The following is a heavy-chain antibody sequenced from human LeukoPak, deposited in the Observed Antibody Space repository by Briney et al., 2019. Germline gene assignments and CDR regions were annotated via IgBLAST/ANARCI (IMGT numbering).Heavy chain of an antibody. D-gene: IGHD3-22*01. J-gene: IGHJ4*02. CDR2: ISGSGGST. Sequence: GGSLRLSCAASGFTFSSYAMSWVRQAPGKGLEWVSAISGSGGSTYYADSVKGRFTISRDNSKNTLYLQMNSLRAEDTAVYYCAKALIYYDSNGYPAQPDYWGQGTLVTVSS. V-gene: IGHV3-23*01. CDR3: AKALIYYDSNGYPAQPDY. CDR1: GFTFSSYA.